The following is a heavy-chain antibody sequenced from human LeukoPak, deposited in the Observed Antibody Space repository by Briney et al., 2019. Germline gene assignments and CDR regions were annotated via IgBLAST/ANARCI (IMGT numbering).Heavy chain of an antibody. CDR3: ARHVYARLIYCFDY. Sequence: SETLSLTCTVSGGSLSVNSYYWGWIRQPPGKGLEWIGSIYYSGSTYYYNPSLKSRVTISVDTSKNQFSLKLTSVTAADTAVYYCARHVYARLIYCFDYWGQGTLVTVSS. CDR2: IYYSGSTY. D-gene: IGHD2/OR15-2a*01. V-gene: IGHV4-39*01. CDR1: GGSLSVNSYY. J-gene: IGHJ4*02.